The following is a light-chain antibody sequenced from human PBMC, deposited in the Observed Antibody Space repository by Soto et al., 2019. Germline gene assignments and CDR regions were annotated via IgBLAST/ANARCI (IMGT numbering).Light chain of an antibody. CDR2: GAS. V-gene: IGKV3-15*01. J-gene: IGKJ2*01. Sequence: EIVMTQSPATLSVSPGERATLSCRASQSVSNNLAWYQQKPGQAPRLLIYGASNRATGMPARFSGGGSGTEFTLTISSLQSEDFALYFCQQYNTWPPVYTFGQGTKLEIK. CDR3: QQYNTWPPVYT. CDR1: QSVSNN.